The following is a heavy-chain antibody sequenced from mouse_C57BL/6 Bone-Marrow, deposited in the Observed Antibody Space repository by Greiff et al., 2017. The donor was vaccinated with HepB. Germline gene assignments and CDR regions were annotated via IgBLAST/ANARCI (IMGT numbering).Heavy chain of an antibody. CDR1: GFTFSNYW. J-gene: IGHJ3*01. D-gene: IGHD5-1*01. V-gene: IGHV6-3*01. Sequence: EVKLMESGGGLVQPGGSMKLSCVASGFTFSNYWMNWVRQSPEKGLEWVAQIRLKSDNYATHYAESVKGRFTISRDDSKSSVYLQMNNLRAEDTGIYYCTGSTYFAWFAYWGQGTLVTVSA. CDR3: TGSTYFAWFAY. CDR2: IRLKSDNYAT.